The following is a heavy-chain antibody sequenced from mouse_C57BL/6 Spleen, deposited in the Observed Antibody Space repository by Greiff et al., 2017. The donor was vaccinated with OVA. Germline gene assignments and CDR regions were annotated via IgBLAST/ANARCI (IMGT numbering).Heavy chain of an antibody. Sequence: VQGVESGPELVKPGASVKISCKASGYAFSSSWMNWVKQRPGKGLEWIGRIYPGDGDTTYNGKFKGKATLTADKSSSTAYMQLSSLTSEDSAVYFCARFYDYDGGAWFAYWGQGTLVTVSA. V-gene: IGHV1-82*01. J-gene: IGHJ3*01. CDR2: IYPGDGDT. D-gene: IGHD2-4*01. CDR3: ARFYDYDGGAWFAY. CDR1: GYAFSSSW.